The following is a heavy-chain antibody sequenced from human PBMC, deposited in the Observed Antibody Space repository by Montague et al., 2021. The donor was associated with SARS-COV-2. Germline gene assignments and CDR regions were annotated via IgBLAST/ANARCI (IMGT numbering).Heavy chain of an antibody. J-gene: IGHJ4*02. CDR3: AGKVLTVPADY. V-gene: IGHV4-4*02. D-gene: IGHD4-11*01. CDR2: ISYGGIA. CDR1: GVSITSTNW. Sequence: SETLSLTCAVSGVSITSTNWWSLVRQPPGKGLEWIGKISYGGIATYNPSLKSRATISMDRSGNLFSLKLSSVTAADTAIYYCAGKVLTVPADYWGQGTLVTVS.